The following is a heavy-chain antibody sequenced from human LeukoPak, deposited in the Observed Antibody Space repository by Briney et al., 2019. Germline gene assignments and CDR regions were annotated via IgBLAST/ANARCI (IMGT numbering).Heavy chain of an antibody. CDR3: ARARGSMVRGVITPYYYYYYMDV. D-gene: IGHD3-10*01. Sequence: ASVKVSCKASGYTFTSYGISWVRQAPGQGLEWMGCISAYNGNTNYAQKLQGRVTMTTDTSTSTAYMELRSLRSDDTAVYYCARARGSMVRGVITPYYYYYYMDVWGKGTTVTVSS. V-gene: IGHV1-18*01. J-gene: IGHJ6*03. CDR1: GYTFTSYG. CDR2: ISAYNGNT.